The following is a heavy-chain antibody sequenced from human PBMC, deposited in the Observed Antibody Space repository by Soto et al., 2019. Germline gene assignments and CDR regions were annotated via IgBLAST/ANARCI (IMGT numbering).Heavy chain of an antibody. V-gene: IGHV1-3*01. CDR1: GYTFTSYA. CDR2: INAGNGNT. D-gene: IGHD3-3*01. J-gene: IGHJ6*02. CDR3: AKIFGVVMEAYGMGV. Sequence: ASVKVSCKASGYTFTSYAMHWVRQAPGQRLEWMGWINAGNGNTKYSQKFQGRVTITRDTSASTAYMELSSLRSEDTAVYYCAKIFGVVMEAYGMGVWGQGTTVTV.